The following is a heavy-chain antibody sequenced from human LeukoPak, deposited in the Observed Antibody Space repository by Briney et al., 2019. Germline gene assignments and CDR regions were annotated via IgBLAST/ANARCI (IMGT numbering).Heavy chain of an antibody. J-gene: IGHJ4*02. CDR2: ISYDGSNK. CDR3: TTSDCEY. V-gene: IGHV3-30-3*01. CDR1: GFTFSSYA. Sequence: GGSLRLSCAASGFTFSSYAMHWVRQAPGKGLEWVAVISYDGSNKYYADSLKGRFTISRDNAKTSLYLQMNSLRAEDTAMYYCTTSDCEYWGQGTLVTVSS.